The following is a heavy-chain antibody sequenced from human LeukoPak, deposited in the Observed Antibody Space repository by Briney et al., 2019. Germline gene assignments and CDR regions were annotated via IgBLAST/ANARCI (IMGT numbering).Heavy chain of an antibody. CDR3: ARDPLSTNDFDI. CDR2: IYYSGST. Sequence: PSQTLSLTCTVSGGSISSGGYYWSWIRQHPGKGLEWIGYIYYSGSTYYNPSLKSRVTISVDTSKNQFSLKLSSVTAADTAMYFCARDPLSTNDFDIWGQGTMVTVSS. J-gene: IGHJ3*02. V-gene: IGHV4-31*03. CDR1: GGSISSGGYY. D-gene: IGHD1-1*01.